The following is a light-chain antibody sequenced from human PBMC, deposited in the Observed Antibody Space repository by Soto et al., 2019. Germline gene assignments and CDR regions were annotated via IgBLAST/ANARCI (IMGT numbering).Light chain of an antibody. V-gene: IGKV1-5*01. CDR2: DAS. J-gene: IGKJ1*01. CDR3: QQYKDYPVT. Sequence: DIQMTQSPSSLSAFMGDRVTITCRASQSINTWLAWYQQEPGKAPKVLIFDASTLESGVPSRFSGSGSGTEFTLTIGSLQPGDFGTYYCQQYKDYPVTFGQGTKVDIK. CDR1: QSINTW.